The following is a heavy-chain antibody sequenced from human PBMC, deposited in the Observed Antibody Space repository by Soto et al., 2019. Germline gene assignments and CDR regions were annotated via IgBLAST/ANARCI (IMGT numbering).Heavy chain of an antibody. CDR3: ARRAPIYYDVLTGYEEVGMDV. CDR2: ISATGGLK. Sequence: EVQLSESGGRLGQPGGSLRLSCAASGFTFTNYAMTWVRQSPGKGLQWVSGISATGGLKYYADSVQGRFTISRDNSKNTLYLQMDNLRDDDTAIYYCARRAPIYYDVLTGYEEVGMDVWGQGTTVTVSS. D-gene: IGHD3-9*01. J-gene: IGHJ6*02. V-gene: IGHV3-23*01. CDR1: GFTFTNYA.